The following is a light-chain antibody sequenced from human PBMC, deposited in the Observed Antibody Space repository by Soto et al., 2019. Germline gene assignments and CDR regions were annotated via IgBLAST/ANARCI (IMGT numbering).Light chain of an antibody. CDR2: DAS. CDR1: QGISNA. Sequence: AIQLTQSPSSLSASVGDRVTITCRASQGISNAVAWYQQKPGKVPTLLIYDASSLERGVPSRFSGSGSGTEFTLSISSLQPEDFATYYCQQCNDYPLTFGGGTKLDIK. CDR3: QQCNDYPLT. J-gene: IGKJ4*01. V-gene: IGKV1D-13*01.